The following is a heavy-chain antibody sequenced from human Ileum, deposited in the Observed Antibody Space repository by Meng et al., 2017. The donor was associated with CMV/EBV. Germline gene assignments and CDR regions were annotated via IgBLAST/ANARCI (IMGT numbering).Heavy chain of an antibody. V-gene: IGHV1-18*01. CDR1: GYTFSDYG. CDR3: ARGGENYYDSSGYYLQPFYFDY. D-gene: IGHD3-22*01. J-gene: IGHJ4*02. CDR2: ISAYNGNT. Sequence: ASVKVSCKASGYTFSDYGISWVRQAPGQGLEWMGWISAYNGNTNYAQKFQGRVTMTTDTSTNTAYMELRSLRSDDTAVYYCARGGENYYDSSGYYLQPFYFDYWGQGTLVTSPQ.